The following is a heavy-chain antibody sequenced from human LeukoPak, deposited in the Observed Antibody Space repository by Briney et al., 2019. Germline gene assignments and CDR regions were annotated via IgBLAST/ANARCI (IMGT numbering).Heavy chain of an antibody. J-gene: IGHJ3*02. CDR3: ARDMYGSSSVDAFDI. CDR1: GFTFSSYS. CDR2: ISSSSSYI. D-gene: IGHD3-10*01. Sequence: GGSLRLSCAASGFTFSSYSMNWVRQAPGKGLEWVSSISSSSSYIYYADSVKGRFTISRDNAKNSLYLQMNSLRAEDTAVYYCARDMYGSSSVDAFDIWGQGTMVTVSS. V-gene: IGHV3-21*01.